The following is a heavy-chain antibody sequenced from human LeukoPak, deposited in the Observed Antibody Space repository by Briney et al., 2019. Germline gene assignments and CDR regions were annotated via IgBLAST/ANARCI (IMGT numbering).Heavy chain of an antibody. V-gene: IGHV3-74*01. CDR2: ISSDGSST. J-gene: IGHJ4*02. Sequence: GGSLRLSCAASGFTFSSYWMHWVRQAPGKGLVWVSRISSDGSSTSYADSVKGRFTISRDNAKNTLYLQMNSLRAEDTAVYYCAIALPPSINTPWKWGQGTLVTASS. CDR1: GFTFSSYW. CDR3: AIALPPSINTPWK. D-gene: IGHD3-3*02.